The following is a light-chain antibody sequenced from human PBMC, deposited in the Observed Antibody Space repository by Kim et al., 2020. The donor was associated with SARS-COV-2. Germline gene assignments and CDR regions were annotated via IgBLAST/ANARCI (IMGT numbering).Light chain of an antibody. J-gene: IGLJ2*01. CDR2: AKN. CDR3: KTQDTSGDRLV. CDR1: SLRTYY. Sequence: SSELTQDPAVSVALGQTVRITCQGDSLRTYYASWDQQKPGQAPALVIYAKNNRPSGIPDRFSGSSSGNTASLTIPGAQAEDEADYFCKTQDTSGDRLVLG. V-gene: IGLV3-19*01.